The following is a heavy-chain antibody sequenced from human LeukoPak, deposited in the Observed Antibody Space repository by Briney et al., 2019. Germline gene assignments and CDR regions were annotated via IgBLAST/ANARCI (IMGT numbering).Heavy chain of an antibody. J-gene: IGHJ3*02. V-gene: IGHV3-9*01. CDR1: GFTFDDYA. D-gene: IGHD4-17*01. Sequence: GGSLRLSCAASGFTFDDYAMHWVRQAPGKGLEWVSGISWNSGSIGYADSVKGRFTISRDNAKNSLYLQMNSLRAEGTALYYCAKDISYSDHTRYDAFDIWGQGTMVTVSS. CDR2: ISWNSGSI. CDR3: AKDISYSDHTRYDAFDI.